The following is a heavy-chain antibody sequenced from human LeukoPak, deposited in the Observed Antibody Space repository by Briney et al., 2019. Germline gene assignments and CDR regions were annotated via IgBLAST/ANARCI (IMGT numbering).Heavy chain of an antibody. V-gene: IGHV3-23*01. J-gene: IGHJ4*02. D-gene: IGHD3-22*01. CDR2: ISGSGGST. CDR1: GFTFSSYA. Sequence: GGSLRLSCAASGFTFSSYAMSWVRQAPGKGLEWVSAISGSGGSTYYADSVKGRFTISRDNSKNTLYLRMNSLRAEGTAVYYCAKLHGYYYDSSGYYFDYWGQGTLVTVSS. CDR3: AKLHGYYYDSSGYYFDY.